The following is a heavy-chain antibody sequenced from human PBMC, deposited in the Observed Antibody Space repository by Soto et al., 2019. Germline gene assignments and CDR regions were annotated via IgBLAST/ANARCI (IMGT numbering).Heavy chain of an antibody. V-gene: IGHV3-11*05. J-gene: IGHJ6*02. CDR2: IDSSTTYT. CDR1: GFTCRDYY. CDR3: AREYYYTMDV. Sequence: QVQLVESGGGLVRPGGSLTLSCEASGFTCRDYYMTWFRQAPGKGLEWLSYIDSSTTYTNYADSVKGRFTIPRDNAKNSLYLQMNSLRADDTAVYYCAREYYYTMDVWGQGTMVTVSS.